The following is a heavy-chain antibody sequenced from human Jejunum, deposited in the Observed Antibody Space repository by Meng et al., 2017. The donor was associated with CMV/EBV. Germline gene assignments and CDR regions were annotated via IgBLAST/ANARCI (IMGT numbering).Heavy chain of an antibody. CDR2: IDPNTGNP. CDR3: ARDSPLDGYSLLDY. V-gene: IGHV7-4-1*02. CDR1: GYPFTSYA. J-gene: IGHJ4*02. Sequence: GHLVQLGSELQPPGASVHVHWRPSGYPFTSYAIHWVRQAPGQGPDWMGWIDPNTGNPTYDQGFTGRFVFSLDTSVSTAYLQINSLRADDTAVYYCARDSPLDGYSLLDYWGQGTLVTVSS. D-gene: IGHD5-24*01.